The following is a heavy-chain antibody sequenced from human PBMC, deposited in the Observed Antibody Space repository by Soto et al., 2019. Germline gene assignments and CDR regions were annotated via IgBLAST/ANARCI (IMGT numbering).Heavy chain of an antibody. CDR2: IHPDDSDT. J-gene: IGHJ6*02. CDR1: GYVFTNYW. CDR3: ARSPVVAAIDYYGMDV. Sequence: PGASLKISCKASGYVFTNYWIGWVRQIPGRGLEWMGIIHPDDSDTKYNPSFQGQVTFSADKSITTAYLHWSSLKASDTAIYYCARSPVVAAIDYYGMDVWGQGTTVTVSS. V-gene: IGHV5-51*01. D-gene: IGHD2-15*01.